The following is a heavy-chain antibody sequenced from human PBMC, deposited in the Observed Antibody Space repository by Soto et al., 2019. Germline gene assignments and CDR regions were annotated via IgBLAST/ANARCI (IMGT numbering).Heavy chain of an antibody. CDR2: IYYSGST. J-gene: IGHJ6*02. CDR3: ARDQSDSGGMDV. V-gene: IGHV4-59*01. CDR1: GGSISSFY. Sequence: NPSETLSLTCTVSGGSISSFYWSWIRQPPGKGLEWIGYIYYSGSTNYNPSLKSRVTLSVDTSRNQFSLRLSSLTAADTADYYCARDQSDSGGMDVWGQGTTVTVSS. D-gene: IGHD3-10*01.